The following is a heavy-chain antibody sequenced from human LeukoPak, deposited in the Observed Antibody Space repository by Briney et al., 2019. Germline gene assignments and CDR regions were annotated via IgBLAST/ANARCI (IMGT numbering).Heavy chain of an antibody. CDR2: IYYSGST. V-gene: IGHV4-39*07. CDR1: GGSISSSSYY. CDR3: ARDLASSLWATVTYYYYMDV. Sequence: TSETLSLTCTVSGGSISSSSYYWGWIRQPPGKGLEWIGSIYYSGSTYYNPSLKSRVTISVDTSKNQFSLKLSSVTAADTAVYYCARDLASSLWATVTYYYYMDVWGKGTTVTVSS. D-gene: IGHD4-17*01. J-gene: IGHJ6*03.